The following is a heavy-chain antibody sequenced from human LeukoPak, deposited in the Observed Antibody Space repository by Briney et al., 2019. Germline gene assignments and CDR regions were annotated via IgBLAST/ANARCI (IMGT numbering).Heavy chain of an antibody. V-gene: IGHV3-33*08. CDR1: GFTFSSYE. Sequence: GGSLRLSCAASGFTFSSYEMNWVRQAPGKGLEWVAVIWYDGSNKYYADSVKGRFTISRDNSKNTLYLQMNSLRAEDTAVYYCARDLDSSRRPFDYWGQGTLVTVSS. J-gene: IGHJ4*02. D-gene: IGHD3/OR15-3a*01. CDR3: ARDLDSSRRPFDY. CDR2: IWYDGSNK.